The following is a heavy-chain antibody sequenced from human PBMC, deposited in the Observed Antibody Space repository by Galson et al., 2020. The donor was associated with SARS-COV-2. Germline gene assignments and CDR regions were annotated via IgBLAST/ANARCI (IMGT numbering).Heavy chain of an antibody. CDR2: MYHSGST. D-gene: IGHD6-19*01. V-gene: IGHV4-38-2*01. CDR3: ARVGVGAGTFSFDP. J-gene: IGHJ5*02. Sequence: SETLSLTCAVSGYSISSGYFWAWIRQPPGSGLQWIGSMYHSGSTYYNPSLKSRVTISVDTSKNQFSLNLSSVTAADTAVYYCARVGVGAGTFSFDPWGQGTLVTVSS. CDR1: GYSISSGYF.